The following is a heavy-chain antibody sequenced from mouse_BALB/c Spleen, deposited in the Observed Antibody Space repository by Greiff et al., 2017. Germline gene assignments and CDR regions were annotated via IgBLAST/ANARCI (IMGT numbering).Heavy chain of an antibody. V-gene: IGHV5-9-4*01. Sequence: EVHLVESGGGLVKPGGSLKLSCAASGFTFSSYAMSWVRQSPEKRLEWVAEISSGGSYTYYPDTVTGRFTISRDNAKNTLYLEMSSLRSEDTAMYYCAREGVRRDYYAMDYWGQGTSVTVSS. CDR3: AREGVRRDYYAMDY. J-gene: IGHJ4*01. CDR1: GFTFSSYA. D-gene: IGHD2-14*01. CDR2: ISSGGSYT.